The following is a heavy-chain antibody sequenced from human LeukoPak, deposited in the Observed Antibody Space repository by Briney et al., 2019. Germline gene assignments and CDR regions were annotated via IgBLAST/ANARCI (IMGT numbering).Heavy chain of an antibody. CDR1: GGSIISYY. J-gene: IGHJ4*02. D-gene: IGHD3-22*01. V-gene: IGHV4-59*01. CDR2: IYYSGST. Sequence: SETLSLTCTVSGGSIISYYWSWIRQPPGKGLEWIGYIYYSGSTNYNPSLKSRVTISVDTSKNQFSLKLSSVTAADTAVYYCARARYDSSGYRFDYWGQGTLVTVSS. CDR3: ARARYDSSGYRFDY.